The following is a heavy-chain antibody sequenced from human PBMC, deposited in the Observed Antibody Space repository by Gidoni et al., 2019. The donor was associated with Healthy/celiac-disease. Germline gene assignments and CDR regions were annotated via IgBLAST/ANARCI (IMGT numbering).Heavy chain of an antibody. CDR2: IYYSGST. CDR3: ARDGREPYYYDSSGYSDAFDI. J-gene: IGHJ3*02. D-gene: IGHD3-22*01. CDR1: ISSYY. V-gene: IGHV4-59*01. Sequence: ISSYYWSWIRQPPGKGLEWIGYIYYSGSTNYNPSLKSRVTISVDTSKNQFSLKLSSVTAADTAVYYCARDGREPYYYDSSGYSDAFDIWGQGTMVTVSS.